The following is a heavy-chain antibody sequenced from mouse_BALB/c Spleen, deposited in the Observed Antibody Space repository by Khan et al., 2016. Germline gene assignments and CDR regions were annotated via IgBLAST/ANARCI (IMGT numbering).Heavy chain of an antibody. V-gene: IGHV1-87*01. J-gene: IGHJ4*01. D-gene: IGHD2-2*01. CDR2: IYPGDGDT. CDR3: AREGWLRVDY. Sequence: QVQLQQSGAELARPGASVKLSCKASGYTFTSYWMQWVKQRPGQGLEWIGAIYPGDGDTRYTQKFKGKATLTADKSSSTAYMQLSSLASEDSAVYYCAREGWLRVDYWGQGPSVTVSS. CDR1: GYTFTSYW.